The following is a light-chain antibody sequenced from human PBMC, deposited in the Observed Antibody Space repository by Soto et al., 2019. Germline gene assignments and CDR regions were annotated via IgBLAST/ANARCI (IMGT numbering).Light chain of an antibody. CDR1: SSDVGGYNY. J-gene: IGLJ1*01. Sequence: QSALTQPASVSGSPGQSITISCTGTSSDVGGYNYLSWYQHHPGKAPKLMIYVVSDRPSGVSNRFSGSKSGNTASLTISGLQTEDEADYYCSSYTSSSTRVFGTGTKVTVL. CDR2: VVS. CDR3: SSYTSSSTRV. V-gene: IGLV2-14*03.